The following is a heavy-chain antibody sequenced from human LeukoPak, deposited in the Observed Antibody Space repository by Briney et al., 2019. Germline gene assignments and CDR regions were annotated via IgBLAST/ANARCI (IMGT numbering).Heavy chain of an antibody. Sequence: SETLSLTCTVSGGSISTCCSYWGWIRQPPGKGLEWIGTIYYSGGTYYNPSLKSRVIMSVDTSQNQFSLNLSSVTAADTAVYYCARAILTASGYVWHFDLWGRGTLVTVSS. CDR1: GGSISTCCSY. V-gene: IGHV4-39*07. J-gene: IGHJ2*01. CDR3: ARAILTASGYVWHFDL. D-gene: IGHD5-12*01. CDR2: IYYSGGT.